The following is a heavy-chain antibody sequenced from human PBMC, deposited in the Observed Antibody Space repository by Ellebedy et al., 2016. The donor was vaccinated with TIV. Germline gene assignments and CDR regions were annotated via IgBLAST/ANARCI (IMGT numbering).Heavy chain of an antibody. J-gene: IGHJ5*02. Sequence: MPSETLSLTCTVSGGSISSYYWSWIRQPPGKGLEWIGYIYYSGSTNYNPSLKSRVTISIDTSKNQFSLKLSSVTAADTAVYYCARARIIPWFDPWGQGTLVTVSS. CDR3: ARARIIPWFDP. CDR1: GGSISSYY. V-gene: IGHV4-59*01. CDR2: IYYSGST. D-gene: IGHD6-6*01.